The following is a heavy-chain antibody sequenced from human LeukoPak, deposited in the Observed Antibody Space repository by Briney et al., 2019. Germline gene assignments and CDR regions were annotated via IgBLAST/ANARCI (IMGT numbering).Heavy chain of an antibody. J-gene: IGHJ4*02. Sequence: GGSLRLSCAASGFTVSSNYMSWVRQAPGKELEWVSVIYSGGSTYYADSVKGRFTISRDNSKNTLYLQVNSLRAEDTAVYYCARGSGSYPIPFYWGQGTLVTVSS. CDR1: GFTVSSNY. CDR3: ARGSGSYPIPFY. V-gene: IGHV3-66*01. D-gene: IGHD1-26*01. CDR2: IYSGGST.